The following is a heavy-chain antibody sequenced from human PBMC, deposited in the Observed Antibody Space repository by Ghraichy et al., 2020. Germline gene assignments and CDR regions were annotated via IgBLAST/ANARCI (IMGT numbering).Heavy chain of an antibody. CDR2: IYNSGST. Sequence: SETLYLTCTVSGGSISSYYWSWIRQPPGKGLEWIAYIYNSGSTKYNPSLKSRVTISVDTSKNQLSLKLSSVTAADTAVYYCARDPSSAGSSNNWFDPWGQGTLVTVSS. V-gene: IGHV4-59*01. CDR1: GGSISSYY. J-gene: IGHJ5*02. D-gene: IGHD6-13*01. CDR3: ARDPSSAGSSNNWFDP.